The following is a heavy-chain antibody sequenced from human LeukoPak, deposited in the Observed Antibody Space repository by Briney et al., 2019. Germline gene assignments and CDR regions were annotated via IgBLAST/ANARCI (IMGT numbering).Heavy chain of an antibody. CDR1: GFTFSNFA. CDR2: ISGSGGSA. V-gene: IGHV3-23*01. Sequence: GGSLRLSCAASGFTFSNFAISWVRQAPGKGLEWVSAISGSGGSAYYADSVKGRFTISRDNSKNTLYLQMNGLRAEDTAVYYCAKDTYCASDCFPQDAFDIWGQGTMVTVSS. D-gene: IGHD2-21*01. CDR3: AKDTYCASDCFPQDAFDI. J-gene: IGHJ3*02.